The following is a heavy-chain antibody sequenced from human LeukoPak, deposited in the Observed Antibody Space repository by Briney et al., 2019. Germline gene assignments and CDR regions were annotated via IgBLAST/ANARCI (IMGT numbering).Heavy chain of an antibody. V-gene: IGHV4-59*01. D-gene: IGHD7-27*01. Sequence: SETLSLTCTVSGGSLTNYYWSWVRQPPGKGLEWIGYIYYSGDTKYNPSLKSRVTISLDTSKNQFSLKLNSVTAADTAVYYCARHAFRTDTGGNYFDYWGRGILVTVSS. CDR1: GGSLTNYY. CDR2: IYYSGDT. J-gene: IGHJ4*02. CDR3: ARHAFRTDTGGNYFDY.